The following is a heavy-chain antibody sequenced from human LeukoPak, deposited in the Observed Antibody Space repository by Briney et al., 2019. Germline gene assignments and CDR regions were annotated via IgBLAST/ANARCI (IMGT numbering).Heavy chain of an antibody. CDR2: IIPILRTT. J-gene: IGHJ6*02. D-gene: IGHD2/OR15-2a*01. V-gene: IGHV1-69*13. CDR1: GDNFRNYV. Sequence: SVKVSCKASGDNFRNYVMAWVRQAPGQGLEWMGGIIPILRTTTYAQKFQGRVTITADESTNTVHMEMGSLRSEDTAAYYCAGATFHYYYGMDVWGQGTTVTVSS. CDR3: AGATFHYYYGMDV.